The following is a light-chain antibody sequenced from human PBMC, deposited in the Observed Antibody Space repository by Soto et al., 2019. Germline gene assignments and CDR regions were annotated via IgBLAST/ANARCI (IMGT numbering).Light chain of an antibody. CDR2: GAS. CDR3: QQYDNWPWT. V-gene: IGKV3-15*01. Sequence: EIVMTQSPATLSLSPGEVATLSYRASQSVSRNFAWFQHKPGRAPRIIIYGASTRANGVPARFGGSGSGTEFTLTISSLLSEDVAVYYCQQYDNWPWTFGQGTKVDIK. CDR1: QSVSRN. J-gene: IGKJ1*01.